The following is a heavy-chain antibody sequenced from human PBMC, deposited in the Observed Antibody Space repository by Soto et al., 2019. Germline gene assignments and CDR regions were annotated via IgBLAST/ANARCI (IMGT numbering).Heavy chain of an antibody. CDR3: MRYNDDSIS. J-gene: IGHJ4*02. CDR1: GFIFSSYG. V-gene: IGHV3-33*01. CDR2: IWYDGSNK. D-gene: IGHD3-16*01. Sequence: QVQLVESGGGVVQPGRSLRLSCAASGFIFSSYGMHWVRQAPGKGLEWVAVIWYDGSNKYYADSVKGRFTISRDNSNNTLYLQMNSLRAEDTAVCYCMRYNDDSISWGQGTLVTVSS.